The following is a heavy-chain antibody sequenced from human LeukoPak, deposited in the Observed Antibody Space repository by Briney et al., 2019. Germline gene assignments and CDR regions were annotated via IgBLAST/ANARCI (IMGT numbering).Heavy chain of an antibody. Sequence: GGSLRLSCAASGFTFSSYGMHWVRQAPGKGLEWVAVIWYDGSNKYYADSVKGRFTISRDNSKNTLYLQMNSLRAEDTAVYYCARDPAIQTWLSAYYFDYWGQGTLVTVSS. V-gene: IGHV3-33*01. D-gene: IGHD5-18*01. CDR2: IWYDGSNK. J-gene: IGHJ4*02. CDR3: ARDPAIQTWLSAYYFDY. CDR1: GFTFSSYG.